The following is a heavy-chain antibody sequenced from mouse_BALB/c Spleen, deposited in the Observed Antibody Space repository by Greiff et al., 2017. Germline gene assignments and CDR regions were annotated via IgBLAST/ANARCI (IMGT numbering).Heavy chain of an antibody. CDR2: ISSGGST. CDR3: ARDEETYYRYGCAY. D-gene: IGHD2-14*01. J-gene: IGHJ3*01. V-gene: IGHV5-6-5*01. CDR1: GFTFSSYA. Sequence: EVQGVESGGGLVKPGGSLKLSCAASGFTFSSYAMSWVRQTPEKRLEWVASISSGGSTYYPDSVKGRFTISRDNARNILYLQMSSLKSEDTAMYYCARDEETYYRYGCAYWGQGTLVTVSA.